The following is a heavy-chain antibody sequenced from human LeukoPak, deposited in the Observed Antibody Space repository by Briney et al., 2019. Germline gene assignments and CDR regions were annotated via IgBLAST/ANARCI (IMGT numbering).Heavy chain of an antibody. V-gene: IGHV1-69*04. CDR1: GGTFSSYA. CDR3: AFPGYSYGESPFDY. J-gene: IGHJ4*02. CDR2: IILILGIA. D-gene: IGHD5-18*01. Sequence: ASVKVSCKASGGTFSSYAISWVRQAPGQGLEWMGRIILILGIANYAQKFQGRVTITADKSTNTAYMELSSLRSEDTAVYYCAFPGYSYGESPFDYWGQGTLVTVSS.